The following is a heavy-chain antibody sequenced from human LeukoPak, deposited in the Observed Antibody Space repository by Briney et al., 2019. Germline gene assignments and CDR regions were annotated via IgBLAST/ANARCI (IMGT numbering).Heavy chain of an antibody. V-gene: IGHV3-7*01. CDR2: IRHGGSEK. CDR1: GFMFSSFW. CDR3: ARDRSRAMY. Sequence: GGSLRLSCAASGFMFSSFWMSWVRQAPGKGLEWVANIRHGGSEKYYVDSVKGRFTISRDNAKNSLYLQMNSLRAEDTAVYYCARDRSRAMYWGQGTLVTVSS. J-gene: IGHJ4*02.